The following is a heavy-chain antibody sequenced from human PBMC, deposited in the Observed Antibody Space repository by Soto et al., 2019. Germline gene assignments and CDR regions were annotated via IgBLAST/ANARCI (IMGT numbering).Heavy chain of an antibody. V-gene: IGHV4-34*01. CDR3: ARGRGEGYCSRPSCYGY. CDR1: GDSLSGYY. D-gene: IGHD2-2*01. CDR2: INHSGST. Sequence: SETLSLTCAVYGDSLSGYYWSWIRQPPGKGPEWIGEINHSGSTNYNPSLKSRVTISVDTSKNQFSLKVTSMTAADTAVYYCARGRGEGYCSRPSCYGYWGHGTLVTVSS. J-gene: IGHJ4*01.